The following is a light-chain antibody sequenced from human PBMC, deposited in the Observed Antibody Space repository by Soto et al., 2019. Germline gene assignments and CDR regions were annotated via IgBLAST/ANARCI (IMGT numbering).Light chain of an antibody. CDR2: GNS. CDR1: SSNIGASYD. Sequence: QSVLTQPPSVSGAPGQRGTISCTGTSSNIGASYDVNWYQHLPGTAPKLLIFGNSNRPSGVPDRFSGSKSGTAASLAITGLQAEDEADYYCQSYDCGLSANYVFGTGTKFTVL. V-gene: IGLV1-40*01. J-gene: IGLJ1*01. CDR3: QSYDCGLSANYV.